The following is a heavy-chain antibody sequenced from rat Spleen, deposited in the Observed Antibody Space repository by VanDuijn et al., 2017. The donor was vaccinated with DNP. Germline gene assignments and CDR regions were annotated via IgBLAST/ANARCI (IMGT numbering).Heavy chain of an antibody. V-gene: IGHV5-31*01. CDR2: ISNAGDNT. CDR1: GFIFSNYW. J-gene: IGHJ2*01. Sequence: EVQLVESGGGPVQPGRSLKLSCVASGFIFSNYWMTWIRQAPGKGLEWVASISNAGDNTYYSDSVKGRFSLSRDNAQSTLYLQVNSLRSEDTATYYCASRPPPTRGPFDYWGQGVTVTVSS. CDR3: ASRPPPTRGPFDY. D-gene: IGHD1-4*01.